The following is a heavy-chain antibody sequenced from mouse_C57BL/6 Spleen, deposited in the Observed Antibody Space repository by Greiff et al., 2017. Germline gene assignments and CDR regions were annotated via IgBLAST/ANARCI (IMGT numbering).Heavy chain of an antibody. V-gene: IGHV1-53*01. CDR2: INPSNGGT. J-gene: IGHJ3*01. CDR1: GYTFISYW. Sequence: QVQLQQPGTELVKPGASVKLSCKASGYTFISYWMHWVKQRPGQGLEWIGNINPSNGGTNYNEKFKSKATLTVDKSSSTAYMQLSSLTSEDSAVYYCARSDIYYYGSSYGAYWGQGTLVTVSA. D-gene: IGHD1-1*01. CDR3: ARSDIYYYGSSYGAY.